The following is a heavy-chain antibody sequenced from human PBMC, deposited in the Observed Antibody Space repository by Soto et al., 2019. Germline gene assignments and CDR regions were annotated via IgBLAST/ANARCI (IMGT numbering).Heavy chain of an antibody. J-gene: IGHJ6*02. CDR1: GFTFSSYG. V-gene: IGHV3-30*18. D-gene: IGHD1-1*01. CDR2: ISYDGSNK. Sequence: PGGSLRLSCAASGFTFSSYGMHWVRQAPGKGLEWVAVISYDGSNKYYADSVKGRFTLSRDNSKNTLYLQRNSLRAEDTAVYYCAKVLSVPSTTGTLYYYYGMDVWGQGTTVTVSS. CDR3: AKVLSVPSTTGTLYYYYGMDV.